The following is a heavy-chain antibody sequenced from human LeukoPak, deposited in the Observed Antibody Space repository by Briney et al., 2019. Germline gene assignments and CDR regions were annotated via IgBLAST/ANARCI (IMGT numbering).Heavy chain of an antibody. CDR2: ISYDGSNK. D-gene: IGHD3-22*01. Sequence: GRSLRLSCAASGFTFSSYGMHWVRQAPGKGLEWVAVISYDGSNKYYADSVKGRFTISRDNSKNTLYLQMSSLRAEDTAVYYCAKGLPRDRDGAANFDHWGQGTLVTVSS. CDR1: GFTFSSYG. CDR3: AKGLPRDRDGAANFDH. J-gene: IGHJ4*02. V-gene: IGHV3-30*18.